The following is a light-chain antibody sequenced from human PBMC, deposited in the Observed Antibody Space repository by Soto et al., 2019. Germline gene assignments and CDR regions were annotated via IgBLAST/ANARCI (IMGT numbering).Light chain of an antibody. CDR3: ATWDDSLSGVV. J-gene: IGLJ2*01. V-gene: IGLV1-47*01. Sequence: QSVLTQPPSASGTPGQRVTISSSGSKTNIGSNYVYWYQHFPGTAPKLLIYRNDQRPSGVPDRFSGSKSGTSASLAISGLRSEDEAEYHCATWDDSLSGVVFGGGTKVTVL. CDR1: KTNIGSNY. CDR2: RND.